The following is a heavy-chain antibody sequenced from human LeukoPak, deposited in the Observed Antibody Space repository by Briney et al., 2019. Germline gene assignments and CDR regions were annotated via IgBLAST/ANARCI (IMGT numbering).Heavy chain of an antibody. J-gene: IGHJ4*02. Sequence: PGGSLRLSCAASGFAFRSYGMHWVRQAPGKGLEWVAVIWYDGSNKYYADSVKGRFTISRDNSKNTLYLQMNSLRVEDTAMYYCVKVSDGDYYFDYWGQGTLVTVSS. CDR2: IWYDGSNK. CDR3: VKVSDGDYYFDY. V-gene: IGHV3-33*06. D-gene: IGHD4-17*01. CDR1: GFAFRSYG.